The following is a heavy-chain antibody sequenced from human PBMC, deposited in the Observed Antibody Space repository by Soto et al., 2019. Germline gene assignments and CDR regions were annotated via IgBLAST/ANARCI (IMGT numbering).Heavy chain of an antibody. CDR2: IGRRGSPI. D-gene: IGHD4-17*01. J-gene: IGHJ3*02. V-gene: IGHV3-48*03. Sequence: ACEFTLSTYEMDWVRQAPGKGLEWVSHIGRRGSPIYYADSVKGRFTISRDNAKNSVFLQMNSLRPEDTAVYYCARVYDDYLIDAFDIWGQGTMVSVSS. CDR3: ARVYDDYLIDAFDI. CDR1: EFTLSTYE.